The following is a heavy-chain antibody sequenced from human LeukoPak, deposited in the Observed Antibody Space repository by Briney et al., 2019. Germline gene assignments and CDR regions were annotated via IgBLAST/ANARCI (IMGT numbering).Heavy chain of an antibody. V-gene: IGHV1-2*02. D-gene: IGHD3-22*01. J-gene: IGHJ3*02. CDR2: INPNSGGT. CDR1: GYTFTGYY. Sequence: ASVKVSCKASGYTFTGYYMHWVRQAPGQGLEWMGWINPNSGGTNYAQKFQGRVTMTRDTSISTAYMELSRLRSDDTAVYYCARDPTMIVVQGAFDIWGQGTMVTVSS. CDR3: ARDPTMIVVQGAFDI.